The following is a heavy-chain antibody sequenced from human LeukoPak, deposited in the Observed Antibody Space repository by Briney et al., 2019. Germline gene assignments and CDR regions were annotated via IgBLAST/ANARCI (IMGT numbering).Heavy chain of an antibody. CDR1: GGTFSSYA. CDR3: ARYHYYDSSGYYYYAFDI. CDR2: IIPIFGTA. V-gene: IGHV1-69*01. J-gene: IGHJ3*02. Sequence: SVKVSCKASGGTFSSYAISWVRQAPGQGLEWMGGIIPIFGTANYAQKFQGRVTITADESTSTAYMELSSLRSEDTAMYYCARYHYYDSSGYYYYAFDIWGQGTMVTVSS. D-gene: IGHD3-22*01.